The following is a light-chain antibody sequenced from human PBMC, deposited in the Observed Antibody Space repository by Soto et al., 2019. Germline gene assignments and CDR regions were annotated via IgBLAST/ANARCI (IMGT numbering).Light chain of an antibody. J-gene: IGKJ1*01. Sequence: EIVLTQSPGTLSLSQGERASLSCRASQSLSSSHLIWYQQKPGQAPRLLIYDASSRATGIPDRFSGGGSGTDFTLTISRLEPEDFAVYYCQHLSAFGQGTKVEIK. CDR3: QHLSA. CDR1: QSLSSSH. V-gene: IGKV3-20*01. CDR2: DAS.